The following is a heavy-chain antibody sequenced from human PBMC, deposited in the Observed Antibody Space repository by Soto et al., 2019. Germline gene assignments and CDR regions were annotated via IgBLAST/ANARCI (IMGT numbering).Heavy chain of an antibody. D-gene: IGHD5-18*01. CDR1: GGTFSSYA. V-gene: IGHV1-69*13. Sequence: AVKVSCKASGGTFSSYAISWVRQAPGQGLEWMGGIIPIFGTANYAQKFQGRVTITADESTSTAYMELSSLRSEDTAVYYCARSGRNSYGYYYYYGMDVWGQGTTVTVSS. J-gene: IGHJ6*02. CDR2: IIPIFGTA. CDR3: ARSGRNSYGYYYYYGMDV.